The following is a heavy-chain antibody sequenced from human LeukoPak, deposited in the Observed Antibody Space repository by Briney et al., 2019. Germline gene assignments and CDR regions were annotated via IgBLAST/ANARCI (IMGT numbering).Heavy chain of an antibody. Sequence: PGGSLRLSCAASGFTSSDYYMSWIRKAPGKGLEWVSYIDGSSSRINYADSVKGRFTISRDNAKNSLFLQMNSLTVEDTAVYYCASRVALDIWGLGTMVTVSS. V-gene: IGHV3-11*01. J-gene: IGHJ3*02. CDR2: IDGSSSRI. D-gene: IGHD3-3*01. CDR1: GFTSSDYY. CDR3: ASRVALDI.